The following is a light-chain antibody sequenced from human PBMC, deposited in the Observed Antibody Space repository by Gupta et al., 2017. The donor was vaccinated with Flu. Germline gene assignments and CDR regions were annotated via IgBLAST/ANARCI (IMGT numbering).Light chain of an antibody. V-gene: IGKV3-20*01. CDR2: AAS. CDR1: QSVSSTY. Sequence: EIVLTQSPGTLSLSPGEGATLSCRASQSVSSTYVGWYQQKPGQAPRLLIYAASSRATGIPDKFSGSGSGTDFTLTISRLEPEDFAVYYWQQDGSSKTFGQGTKVEIK. J-gene: IGKJ1*01. CDR3: QQDGSSKT.